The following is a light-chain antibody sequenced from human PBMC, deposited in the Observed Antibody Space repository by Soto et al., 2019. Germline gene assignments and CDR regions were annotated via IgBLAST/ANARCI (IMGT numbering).Light chain of an antibody. CDR3: TSYAGSNNLI. Sequence: QSALTQPPSASGSPGQSVTISCTGTSSDVGAYNHVSWYQQHPGKAPKLIIYGVTKRPSGVPDRFSGSKSGNTASLAVSGLQAEDEADYYCTSYAGSNNLIFGGGTKVTVL. V-gene: IGLV2-8*01. J-gene: IGLJ2*01. CDR1: SSDVGAYNH. CDR2: GVT.